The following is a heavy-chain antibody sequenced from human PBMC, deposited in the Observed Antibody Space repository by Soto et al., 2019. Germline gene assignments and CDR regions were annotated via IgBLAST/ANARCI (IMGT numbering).Heavy chain of an antibody. D-gene: IGHD6-19*01. V-gene: IGHV3-7*03. CDR3: VRFSILVSGRGRGAFFDS. CDR1: GFTFSNYW. CDR2: IKEDGSEK. J-gene: IGHJ4*02. Sequence: EVQLVESGGGLVQPGGSLRLSCAASGFTFSNYWMRWVRQVPGKGLAWVSNIKEDGSEKYYVDSVKGRFTISRVNAKNSVNIQMNGLRDEDTVVYYCVRFSILVSGRGRGAFFDSWGQGTPVTVSS.